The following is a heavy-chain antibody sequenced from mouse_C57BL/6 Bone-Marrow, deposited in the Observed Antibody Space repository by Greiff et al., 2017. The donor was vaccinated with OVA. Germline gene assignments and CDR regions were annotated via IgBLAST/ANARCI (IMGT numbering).Heavy chain of an antibody. CDR3: ARRTGDY. CDR2: ISSGGSYT. J-gene: IGHJ2*01. Sequence: EVKLVESGGDLVKPGGSLKLSCAASGFTFSSYGMSWVRQTPDKRLEWVATISSGGSYTYYPDSVKGRFTISRDNAKNTLYLQMSSLKSEDTAMYYRARRTGDYWGQGTTLTVSS. D-gene: IGHD4-1*01. V-gene: IGHV5-6*02. CDR1: GFTFSSYG.